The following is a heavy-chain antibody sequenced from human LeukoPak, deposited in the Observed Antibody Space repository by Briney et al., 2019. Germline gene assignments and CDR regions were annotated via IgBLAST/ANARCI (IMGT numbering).Heavy chain of an antibody. Sequence: PGGSLRLSCAASGFTFSSYEMNWVRQAPGKGLEWVSYISSNGSTIYYADSVKGRFTISRDNAKNSLYLQMNSLRAEDTAVYYCAKDWTMFRGVISWGQGTLVTVSS. CDR1: GFTFSSYE. D-gene: IGHD3-10*01. CDR2: ISSNGSTI. CDR3: AKDWTMFRGVIS. J-gene: IGHJ4*02. V-gene: IGHV3-48*03.